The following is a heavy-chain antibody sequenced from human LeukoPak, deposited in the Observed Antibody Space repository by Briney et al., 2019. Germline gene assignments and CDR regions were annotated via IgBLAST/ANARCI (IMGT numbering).Heavy chain of an antibody. CDR2: INPNSGGT. Sequence: ASVKVSCKASGYTFTGYYMHWVRQAPGQGLEWMGWINPNSGGTNSAQKFQGRVTMTRDTAISTAYMVLSRLRSDDTAVYYCARGIMATNWIYYYYNYMDVWGKGTTVTVSS. CDR3: ARGIMATNWIYYYYNYMDV. V-gene: IGHV1-2*02. CDR1: GYTFTGYY. D-gene: IGHD5-12*01. J-gene: IGHJ6*03.